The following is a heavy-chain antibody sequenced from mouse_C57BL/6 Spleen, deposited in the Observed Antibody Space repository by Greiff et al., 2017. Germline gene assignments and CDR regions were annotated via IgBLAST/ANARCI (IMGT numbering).Heavy chain of an antibody. V-gene: IGHV1-72*01. CDR3: ARWVITTVERYFDV. D-gene: IGHD1-1*01. J-gene: IGHJ1*03. CDR1: GYTFTSYW. Sequence: QVQLKQPGAELVKPGASVKLSCKASGYTFTSYWMHWVKQRPGRGLEWIGRIDPNSGGTKYNEKFKSKATLTVDKPSSTAYMQLSSLTSEDSAVYYCARWVITTVERYFDVWGTGTTVTVSS. CDR2: IDPNSGGT.